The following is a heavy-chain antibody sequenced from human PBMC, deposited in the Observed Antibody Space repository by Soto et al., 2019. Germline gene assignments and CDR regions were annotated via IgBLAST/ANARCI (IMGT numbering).Heavy chain of an antibody. Sequence: SETLSLTCTVSGGSISSYYWSWIRQPPGKGLEWIGYIYYSGSTNYNPSLKSRVTISVDTSKNQFSLKLSSVTAADTAVYYCARGLDGSYGADAFDIWGQGTMVTVSS. CDR1: GGSISSYY. V-gene: IGHV4-59*01. CDR3: ARGLDGSYGADAFDI. D-gene: IGHD1-26*01. CDR2: IYYSGST. J-gene: IGHJ3*02.